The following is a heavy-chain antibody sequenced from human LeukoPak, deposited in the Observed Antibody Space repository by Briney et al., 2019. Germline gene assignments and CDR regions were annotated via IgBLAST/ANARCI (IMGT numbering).Heavy chain of an antibody. V-gene: IGHV4-30-2*01. J-gene: IGHJ4*02. CDR2: IYHSGST. D-gene: IGHD6-6*01. Sequence: SQTLSLTCTVSGGSISSGSYYWSWIRQPPGKGLEWIGYIYHSGSTYYNPSLKSRVTISVDRSKNQFSLKLSSVTAADTAVYYCARDRGAARRVFDYWGQGTLVTVSS. CDR3: ARDRGAARRVFDY. CDR1: GGSISSGSYY.